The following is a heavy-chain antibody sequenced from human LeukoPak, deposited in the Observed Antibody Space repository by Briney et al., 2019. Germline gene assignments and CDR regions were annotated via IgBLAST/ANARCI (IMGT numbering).Heavy chain of an antibody. D-gene: IGHD2-21*02. CDR3: ARDQVTATDY. V-gene: IGHV3-21*01. J-gene: IGHJ4*02. CDR2: ISSSSSYI. Sequence: GESLRLSCAASGFTFSSYSMNWVRQAPGKGLEWVSSISSSSSYIYYADSVKGRFTISRDNAKNSLYLQMNSLRAEDTAVYYCARDQVTATDYWGQGTLVTVSS. CDR1: GFTFSSYS.